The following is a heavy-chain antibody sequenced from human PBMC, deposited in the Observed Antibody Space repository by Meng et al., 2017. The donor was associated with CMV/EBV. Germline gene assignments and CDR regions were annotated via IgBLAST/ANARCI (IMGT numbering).Heavy chain of an antibody. CDR3: ARVATVRFLEVSGMDV. CDR2: IYSGGST. CDR1: GFTVSSNY. V-gene: IGHV3-53*01. D-gene: IGHD3-3*01. J-gene: IGHJ6*02. Sequence: GESLKISCAASGFTVSSNYVSWVRQAPGKGLEWVSVIYSGGSTYYADSVKGRFTISRDNSKNTLYLQMNSLRAEDTAVYYCARVATVRFLEVSGMDVWGQGTTVTVSS.